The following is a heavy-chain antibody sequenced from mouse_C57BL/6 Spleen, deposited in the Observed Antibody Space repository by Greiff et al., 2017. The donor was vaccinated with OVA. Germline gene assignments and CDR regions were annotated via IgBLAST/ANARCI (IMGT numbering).Heavy chain of an antibody. D-gene: IGHD2-4*01. CDR2: IDPANGNT. V-gene: IGHV14-3*01. CDR1: GFNIKNTY. CDR3: AIYYDYDGFAY. J-gene: IGHJ3*01. Sequence: EVQRVESVAELVRPGASVQLSCTASGFNIKNTYMHWVKQRPEQGLEWIGRIDPANGNTKYAPKFQGKATITADTSSNTAYLQLSSLTSEDTAIYYCAIYYDYDGFAYWGQGTLVTVSA.